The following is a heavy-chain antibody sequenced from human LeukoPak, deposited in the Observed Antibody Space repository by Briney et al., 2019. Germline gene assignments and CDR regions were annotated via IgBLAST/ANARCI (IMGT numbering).Heavy chain of an antibody. V-gene: IGHV4-59*01. CDR2: IYYSGST. J-gene: IGHJ6*03. D-gene: IGHD3-9*01. CDR1: SGSISSYY. CDR3: ARYYDTFWPNLYYYMDV. Sequence: SETLSLTCTVSSGSISSYYWSWIRQPPGKGLEWIGYIYYSGSTNYNPSLKSRVTISVDTSKNQFSLKLGSVTAADTAVYYCARYYDTFWPNLYYYMDVWGKGTTVTVSS.